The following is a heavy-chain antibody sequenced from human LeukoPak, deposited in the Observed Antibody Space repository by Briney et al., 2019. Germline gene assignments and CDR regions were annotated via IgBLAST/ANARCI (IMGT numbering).Heavy chain of an antibody. CDR3: ARDHEGNNNCFDP. CDR1: EYTFTGYD. Sequence: ASVKVSCTASEYTFTGYDIHWVRQAPGQGLEWMGWINPNSGGTNYAQKFQGRVTMTRDTSINTVYMELGRLGSDDTAVYYCARDHEGNNNCFDPWGQGTLVTVSS. J-gene: IGHJ5*02. V-gene: IGHV1-2*02. CDR2: INPNSGGT.